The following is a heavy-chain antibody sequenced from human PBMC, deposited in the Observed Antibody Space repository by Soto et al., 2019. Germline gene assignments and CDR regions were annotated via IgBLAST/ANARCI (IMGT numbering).Heavy chain of an antibody. CDR1: GYTFTSYY. J-gene: IGHJ6*02. CDR2: INPSGGST. D-gene: IGHD3-9*01. CDR3: ARDPTRTSTGVAGMDV. V-gene: IGHV1-46*01. Sequence: GASVKVSCKASGYTFTSYYMHWVRQAPGQGLEWMGIINPSGGSTSYAQKFQGRVTMTRDTSTSTVYMELSSLRSEDTAVYYCARDPTRTSTGVAGMDVWGQGTTVTVSS.